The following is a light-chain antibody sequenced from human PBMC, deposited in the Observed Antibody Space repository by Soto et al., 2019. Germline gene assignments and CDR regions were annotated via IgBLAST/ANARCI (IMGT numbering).Light chain of an antibody. V-gene: IGKV3-11*01. CDR3: QQRSNAPPWT. J-gene: IGKJ3*01. CDR1: QSVRNY. CDR2: DAS. Sequence: EIVLTQSQATVSVSPGESATLSCRASQSVRNYLAWYQQKPGQAPRLLIFDASNRATGIPSRFSGSGSGTYFTLTISSLEPEDFAVYYCQQRSNAPPWTFGPGTRVDL.